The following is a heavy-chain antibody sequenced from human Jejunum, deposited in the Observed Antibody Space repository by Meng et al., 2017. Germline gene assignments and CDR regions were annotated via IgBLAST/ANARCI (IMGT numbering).Heavy chain of an antibody. CDR1: GGSFSGYY. CDR2: INHSGSS. V-gene: IGHV4-34*02. CDR3: ARPAGYSSDWYKYFQH. Sequence: QVRLQQWGAGLLKLSETLSLTCAVYGGSFSGYYWSWVRQSPGKGLEWIAEINHSGSSNYNPSFQSRVTISVDRPRNQFSLKLSSVTAADTGVYYCARPAGYSSDWYKYFQHWGQGTLVTVSS. J-gene: IGHJ1*01. D-gene: IGHD6-13*01.